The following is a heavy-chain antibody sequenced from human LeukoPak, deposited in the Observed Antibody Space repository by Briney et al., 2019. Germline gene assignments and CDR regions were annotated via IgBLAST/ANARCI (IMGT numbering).Heavy chain of an antibody. D-gene: IGHD2-21*01. J-gene: IGHJ6*03. CDR1: GYTFTSYD. Sequence: ASVKVSCKASGYTFTSYDINWVRQATGQGLEWMGWMNPNSGNTGYAQKFQGRVTMTRNTSISTAYMELSSLRSEDTAVYYCARGVPRSYDYYYYMDVWGKGTTVTVSS. CDR3: ARGVPRSYDYYYYMDV. V-gene: IGHV1-8*01. CDR2: MNPNSGNT.